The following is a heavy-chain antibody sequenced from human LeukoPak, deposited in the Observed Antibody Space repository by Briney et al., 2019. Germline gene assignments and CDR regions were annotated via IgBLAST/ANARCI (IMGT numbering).Heavy chain of an antibody. CDR3: ASAAAADNWFDP. Sequence: ASVKVSRKASGYTFTSYGISWVRQAPGQGLEWMGWISAYNGNTNYAQKLQGRVTMTTDTSTSTAYMELRSLRSDDTAVYYCASAAAADNWFDPWGQGTLVTVSS. D-gene: IGHD6-13*01. CDR1: GYTFTSYG. CDR2: ISAYNGNT. J-gene: IGHJ5*02. V-gene: IGHV1-18*01.